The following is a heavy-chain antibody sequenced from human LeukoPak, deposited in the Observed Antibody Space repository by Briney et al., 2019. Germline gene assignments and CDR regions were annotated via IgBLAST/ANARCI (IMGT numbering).Heavy chain of an antibody. V-gene: IGHV4-59*01. CDR1: GDPISNYY. D-gene: IGHD6-19*01. CDR3: ARAEKAVTGTLDY. Sequence: SETLSLTCTVSGDPISNYYWSWIRQSPGKKLEWIGYMYNRGSTIYNPSLKSRVTISTDTSKNQFSLRLTSVTAADTAVYYCARAEKAVTGTLDYWGQGTLITVSS. CDR2: MYNRGST. J-gene: IGHJ4*02.